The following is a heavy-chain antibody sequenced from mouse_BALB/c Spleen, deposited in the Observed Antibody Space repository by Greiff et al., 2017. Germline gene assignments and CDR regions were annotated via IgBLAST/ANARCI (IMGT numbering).Heavy chain of an antibody. J-gene: IGHJ3*01. D-gene: IGHD2-3*01. CDR2: IDPENGDT. V-gene: IGHV14-4*02. Sequence: ESGAELVRSGASVKLSCTASGFNINDYYMHWVKQRPEQGLEWIGWIDPENGDTEYAPKFQGKATMTADTSSNTAYLQLSSLTSEDTAVYYCNYGYYGGFAYWGQGTLVTVSA. CDR1: GFNINDYY. CDR3: NYGYYGGFAY.